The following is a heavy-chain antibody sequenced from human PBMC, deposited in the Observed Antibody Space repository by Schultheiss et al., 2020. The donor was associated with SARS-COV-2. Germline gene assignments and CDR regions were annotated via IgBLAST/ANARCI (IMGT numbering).Heavy chain of an antibody. Sequence: SETLSLTCAVSGYSISSGYYWGWIRQPPGKGLEWIGSIYHSGSTYYNPSLKSRVTISVDTSKNQFSLNLSSVTAADTAVYYCARSRRGWYAFDYWGQGTLVTVSS. CDR2: IYHSGST. CDR1: GYSISSGYY. D-gene: IGHD6-19*01. V-gene: IGHV4-38-2*01. J-gene: IGHJ4*02. CDR3: ARSRRGWYAFDY.